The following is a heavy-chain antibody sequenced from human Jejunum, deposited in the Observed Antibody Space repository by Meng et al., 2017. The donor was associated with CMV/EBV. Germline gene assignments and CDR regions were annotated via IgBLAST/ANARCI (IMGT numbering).Heavy chain of an antibody. J-gene: IGHJ4*02. Sequence: AVYGGANSSSNWWSWVRQPPGKGLEWIGEIYHSGSTNYNPSLKSRVTISVDKSKNQFSLKLSSVTAADTAVYYCARIRDSSSWYWGYWGQGTLVTVSS. CDR2: IYHSGST. CDR1: GGANSSSNW. V-gene: IGHV4-4*02. CDR3: ARIRDSSSWYWGY. D-gene: IGHD6-13*01.